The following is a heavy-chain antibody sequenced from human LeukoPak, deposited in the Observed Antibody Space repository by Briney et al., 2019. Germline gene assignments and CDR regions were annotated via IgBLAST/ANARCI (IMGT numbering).Heavy chain of an antibody. Sequence: PSETLSLTCTVSGGSISNSTNYWGWVRQPPGKGLEWIGSIYYSGTTYYTPSPKSRATISADKSKNQFSLKLSSLTAADSAMYYCVRGDPFGSYYLDYWGQGTLVTVSS. J-gene: IGHJ4*02. CDR2: IYYSGTT. D-gene: IGHD1-26*01. V-gene: IGHV4-39*07. CDR1: GGSISNSTNY. CDR3: VRGDPFGSYYLDY.